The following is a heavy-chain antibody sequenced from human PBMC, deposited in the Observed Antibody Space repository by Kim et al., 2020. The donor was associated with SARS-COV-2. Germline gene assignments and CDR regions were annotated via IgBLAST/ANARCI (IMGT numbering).Heavy chain of an antibody. V-gene: IGHV3-30-3*01. J-gene: IGHJ3*02. CDR1: EFTFSNYA. Sequence: GGSLRLSCAASEFTFSNYAMHWVRQAPGKGLEWVAYISHDGNSEHYAESVKGRFTISRDNSKNMLYVQMNSLRPEDTAVYYCVREDDAFDIWGQGTLVTVSS. CDR2: ISHDGNSE. CDR3: VREDDAFDI.